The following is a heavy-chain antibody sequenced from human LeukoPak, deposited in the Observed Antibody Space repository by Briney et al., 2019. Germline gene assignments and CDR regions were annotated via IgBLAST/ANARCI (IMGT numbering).Heavy chain of an antibody. CDR1: GLTFSSHD. J-gene: IGHJ3*02. CDR2: IGTAGDP. Sequence: GGSLRLSCAASGLTFSSHDMHWVRQTPGKGLEWVSGIGTAGDPYYLDSVKGRFTISRENAKNSLYLQMNSLRAGDTAVYYCARSRTLWGAFDIWGQGTMVTVSS. V-gene: IGHV3-13*05. CDR3: ARSRTLWGAFDI. D-gene: IGHD2-21*01.